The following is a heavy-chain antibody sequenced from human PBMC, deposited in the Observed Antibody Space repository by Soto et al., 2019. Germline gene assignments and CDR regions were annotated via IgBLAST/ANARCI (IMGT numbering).Heavy chain of an antibody. CDR3: ARDRGDYGDPHGAFDI. J-gene: IGHJ3*02. CDR2: IWYDGSNK. D-gene: IGHD4-17*01. Sequence: QVQLVESGGGVVQPGRSLRLSCAASGFTFSGYGMHWVRQAPVKGLEWVAVIWYDGSNKYYADSVKGRFTISRDNSKNTLYLQMNSLRAEDTAVYYCARDRGDYGDPHGAFDIWGQGTMVTVSS. V-gene: IGHV3-33*01. CDR1: GFTFSGYG.